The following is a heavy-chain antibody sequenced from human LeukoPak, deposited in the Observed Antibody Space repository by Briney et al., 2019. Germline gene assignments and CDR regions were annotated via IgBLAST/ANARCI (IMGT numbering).Heavy chain of an antibody. CDR2: SNAGNGNT. V-gene: IGHV1-3*02. D-gene: IGHD3-22*01. Sequence: GASVKVSCKASGYTFTSHAMHWVRQAPGQRLEWMGWSNAGNGNTKYSQEFQGRVTITADKSTSTAYMELSSLRSEDTAVYYCARDALYGHYYGSSGYIDWGQGTLVTVSS. CDR1: GYTFTSHA. J-gene: IGHJ4*02. CDR3: ARDALYGHYYGSSGYID.